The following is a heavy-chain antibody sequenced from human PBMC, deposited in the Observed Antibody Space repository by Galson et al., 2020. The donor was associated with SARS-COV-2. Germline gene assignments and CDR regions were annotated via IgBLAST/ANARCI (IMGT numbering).Heavy chain of an antibody. CDR1: GFTFRSYA. CDR3: ARDRGITMVRGVIITRNFDY. V-gene: IGHV3-30*01. J-gene: IGHJ4*02. CDR2: ISYDGSDK. D-gene: IGHD3-10*01. Sequence: GGSLRLSCAVSGFTFRSYAMHWVRQAPGKGLEWVGVISYDGSDKYYADSVKGRFTLSRDNPKNTLYLQMNSLRAEDTAVYYCARDRGITMVRGVIITRNFDYWGQGTLVTVSS.